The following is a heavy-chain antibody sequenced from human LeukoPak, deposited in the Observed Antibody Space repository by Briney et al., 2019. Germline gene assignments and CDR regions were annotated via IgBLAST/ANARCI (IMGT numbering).Heavy chain of an antibody. J-gene: IGHJ4*01. D-gene: IGHD3-10*01. CDR1: GFAFRSYS. CDR3: ARGGSGSYYHLFDY. Sequence: PGGSLRLSCEASGFAFRSYSMNWVRQAPGKGLEWVSSISSSSSYIYYADSVKGRFTISRDNAKNSLYLQMNSLRAEDTAVYYCARGGSGSYYHLFDYWGQGTLVTVSS. CDR2: ISSSSSYI. V-gene: IGHV3-21*01.